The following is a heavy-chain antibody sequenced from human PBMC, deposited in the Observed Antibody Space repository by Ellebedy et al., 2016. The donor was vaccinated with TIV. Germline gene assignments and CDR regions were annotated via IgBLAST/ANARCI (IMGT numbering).Heavy chain of an antibody. CDR2: ISAYNGNT. D-gene: IGHD2-2*01. V-gene: IGHV1-18*01. J-gene: IGHJ3*02. CDR3: ARDNSPGAPYCSSTSCYQMVAFDI. Sequence: ASVKVSXXASGYTFTSYGISWVRQAPGQGLEWMGWISAYNGNTNYAQKLQGRVTMTTDTSTSTAYMELRSLRSDDTAVYSCARDNSPGAPYCSSTSCYQMVAFDIWGQGTMVTVSS. CDR1: GYTFTSYG.